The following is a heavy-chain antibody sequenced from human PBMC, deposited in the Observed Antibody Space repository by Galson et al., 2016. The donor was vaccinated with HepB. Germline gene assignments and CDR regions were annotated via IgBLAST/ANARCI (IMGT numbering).Heavy chain of an antibody. J-gene: IGHJ6*04. Sequence: SLRLSCAASGFTFSNYWMHWVRQAPGKGLVWVSRINTDGSGTGYAGSVKGRFTIFRDNAKNTLYLQLNSLRAEDTAVYYCARATDCYDIDRANYNAMGDWGKGTTVAVAS. CDR3: ARATDCYDIDRANYNAMGD. CDR1: GFTFSNYW. V-gene: IGHV3-74*01. CDR2: INTDGSGT. D-gene: IGHD2-21*02.